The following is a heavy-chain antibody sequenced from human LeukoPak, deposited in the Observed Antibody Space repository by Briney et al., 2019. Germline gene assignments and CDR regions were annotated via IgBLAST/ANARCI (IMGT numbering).Heavy chain of an antibody. Sequence: NPSETLSLTCAVYGGSFSGYYWSWIRQPPGKGLEWIGEINHSGSTNYNPSLKSRVTISVDTSKNQFSLKLSSVTAADTAVYYCARITMIVVVNHFDYWGQGTLVTVSS. CDR3: ARITMIVVVNHFDY. J-gene: IGHJ4*02. D-gene: IGHD3-22*01. CDR1: GGSFSGYY. CDR2: INHSGST. V-gene: IGHV4-34*01.